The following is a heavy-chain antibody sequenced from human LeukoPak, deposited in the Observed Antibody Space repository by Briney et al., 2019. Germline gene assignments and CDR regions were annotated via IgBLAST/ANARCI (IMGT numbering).Heavy chain of an antibody. CDR2: ISSRSTYI. D-gene: IGHD3-16*01. CDR3: AKSTRAVMAMMDV. Sequence: WGSLRLSCAASGFTFSTYSMNWVRQAPGKGLEWVSSISSRSTYIYHADSVKGRFTISRDNAKSSLFLQMNSLRAEDTAVYFCAKSTRAVMAMMDVWGKGTTVTVSS. V-gene: IGHV3-21*01. J-gene: IGHJ6*04. CDR1: GFTFSTYS.